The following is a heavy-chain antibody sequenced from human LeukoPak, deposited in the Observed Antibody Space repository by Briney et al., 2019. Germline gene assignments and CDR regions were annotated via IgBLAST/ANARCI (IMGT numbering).Heavy chain of an antibody. CDR1: GYTFTGYY. J-gene: IGHJ5*02. V-gene: IGHV1-2*02. D-gene: IGHD5-18*01. CDR2: INPNSGGT. Sequence: GGSVNVSCKASGYTFTGYYMHWARQAPGQGLEWMGWINPNSGGTNYAQKFQGRVTMTRDTSISTAYMELSRLRSDDTAVYYCARVDTRDNWFDPWGQGTLVTVSS. CDR3: ARVDTRDNWFDP.